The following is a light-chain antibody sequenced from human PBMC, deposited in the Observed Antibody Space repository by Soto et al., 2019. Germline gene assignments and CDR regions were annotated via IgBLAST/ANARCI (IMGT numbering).Light chain of an antibody. J-gene: IGLJ3*02. V-gene: IGLV2-11*01. CDR2: DVS. Sequence: QSALTQPRSVSGSPGQSVTISCTGTSSDVGGYNYVSWYQQHPGKAPKLIIYDVSNRPSGVPDRFSGSKSGNTASLTISGLQAEDEADYYCCSYAGSPWVFGGGTQLTVL. CDR1: SSDVGGYNY. CDR3: CSYAGSPWV.